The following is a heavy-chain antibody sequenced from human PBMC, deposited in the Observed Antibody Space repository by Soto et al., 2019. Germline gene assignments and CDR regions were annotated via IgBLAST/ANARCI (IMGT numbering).Heavy chain of an antibody. V-gene: IGHV3-53*04. Sequence: EVQLVETGGGLVQPGGSLRLSCAASGFTVSSNYMSWVRQAPGKGLEWVSVIYSGGSTYYAVSVKGRFTISRHNSKNTLYLQMNSLRAEDTGVYYCARGGPGAREGRDFDYWDQGTLVIVSS. D-gene: IGHD1-26*01. CDR3: ARGGPGAREGRDFDY. J-gene: IGHJ4*02. CDR1: GFTVSSNY. CDR2: IYSGGST.